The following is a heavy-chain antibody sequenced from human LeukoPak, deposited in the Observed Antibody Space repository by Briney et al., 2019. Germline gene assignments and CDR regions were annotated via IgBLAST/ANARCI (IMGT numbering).Heavy chain of an antibody. J-gene: IGHJ4*02. V-gene: IGHV3-23*01. D-gene: IGHD3-22*01. Sequence: GGSLRLFCAASGFTLSSYAMRWVRPAPGKGLEWVSAISGSGGSTYYADSVKGRFTISRDNSQHTRYLQMNSLRAEDTAVYYCAKGSAYDPRDYWGQGTLVTVSS. CDR2: ISGSGGST. CDR1: GFTLSSYA. CDR3: AKGSAYDPRDY.